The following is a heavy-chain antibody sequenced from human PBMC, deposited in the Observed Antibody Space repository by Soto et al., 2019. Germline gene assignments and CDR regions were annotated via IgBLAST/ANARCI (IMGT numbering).Heavy chain of an antibody. CDR2: TYYRSKWYN. Sequence: QVQLQQSGPGLVKPSQTLSLTCAISGDSVSTNSATWVWIRQSPSRGLEWLGRTYYRSKWYNDYAVSEKGRITINPDTSNNQLSLQLNSVPPDDTAVYYCARLIGNSWLDSWGQGTLVTVSS. V-gene: IGHV6-1*01. CDR3: ARLIGNSWLDS. J-gene: IGHJ5*01. CDR1: GDSVSTNSAT. D-gene: IGHD2-8*01.